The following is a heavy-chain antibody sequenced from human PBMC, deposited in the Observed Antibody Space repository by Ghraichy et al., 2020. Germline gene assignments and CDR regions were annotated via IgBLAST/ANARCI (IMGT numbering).Heavy chain of an antibody. CDR3: VAAFDY. D-gene: IGHD6-13*01. V-gene: IGHV3-48*02. CDR2: ISSSFGTI. CDR1: GFTLSSWN. J-gene: IGHJ4*02. Sequence: GESLNISCAASGFTLSSWNMNWVRQAPGKGLEWVSYISSSFGTIHYADSVKGRFTASRDSGKNSMYLQLNSLRDEDTAVYYCVAAFDYWGQGTLVTVSS.